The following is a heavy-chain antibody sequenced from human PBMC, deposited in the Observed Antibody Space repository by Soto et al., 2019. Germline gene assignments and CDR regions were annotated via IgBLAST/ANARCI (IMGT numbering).Heavy chain of an antibody. CDR2: INHSGST. V-gene: IGHV4-34*01. CDR3: ARVPGYYDFWSGYYNRYFDY. CDR1: GGSFSGYY. J-gene: IGHJ4*02. D-gene: IGHD3-3*01. Sequence: LETLSLTCAVYGGSFSGYYWSWIRQPPGKGLEWIGEINHSGSTNYNPSLKSRVTISVDTSKNQFSLKLSSVTAADTAVYYCARVPGYYDFWSGYYNRYFDYWGQGTLVTVSS.